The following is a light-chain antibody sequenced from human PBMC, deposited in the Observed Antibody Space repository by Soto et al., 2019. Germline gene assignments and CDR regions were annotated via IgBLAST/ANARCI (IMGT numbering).Light chain of an antibody. CDR1: QSVSSSY. Sequence: EIVLTQSPGTLSLSPGERATLSCRASQSVSSSYLAWYQQKPGQAPRLLIYGASSRATGIPDRFSGSASGTDFTLTISSLEPEDFAVYYCQQRNSWPTSLTFGGGTKVDIK. CDR2: GAS. J-gene: IGKJ4*01. V-gene: IGKV3D-20*02. CDR3: QQRNSWPTSLT.